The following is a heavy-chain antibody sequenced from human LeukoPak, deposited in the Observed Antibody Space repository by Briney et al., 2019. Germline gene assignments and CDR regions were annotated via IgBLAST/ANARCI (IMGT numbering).Heavy chain of an antibody. CDR1: GGSFSGYY. V-gene: IGHV4-34*01. J-gene: IGHJ3*02. Sequence: PSETLSLTCAVYGGSFSGYYWSWIRQPPGKGLEWIGEINHSGSTNYNPSLKSRVTISVDTSKNQFSLKLSSVTAADTAVYCCARGSPIQLWADAFDIWGQGTMVTVSS. CDR3: ARGSPIQLWADAFDI. D-gene: IGHD5-18*01. CDR2: INHSGST.